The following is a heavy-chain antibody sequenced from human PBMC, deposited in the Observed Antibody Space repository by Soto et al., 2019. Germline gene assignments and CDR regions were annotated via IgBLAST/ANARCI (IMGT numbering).Heavy chain of an antibody. Sequence: GGSLRLSCAASGFTFSSYAIHWVRQAPGKGLEWVAVISYDGSNKYYADSVKGRFTISRDNSKNTLYLQMNSLRAEDTAVYYCARPPGIAVAGTPPYFDYWGQGTLVTVSS. V-gene: IGHV3-30-3*01. CDR1: GFTFSSYA. J-gene: IGHJ4*02. CDR3: ARPPGIAVAGTPPYFDY. D-gene: IGHD6-19*01. CDR2: ISYDGSNK.